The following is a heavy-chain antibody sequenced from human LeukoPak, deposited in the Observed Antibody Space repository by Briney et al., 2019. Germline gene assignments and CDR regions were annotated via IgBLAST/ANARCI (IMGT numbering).Heavy chain of an antibody. CDR2: INPSGGST. J-gene: IGHJ4*02. D-gene: IGHD5-18*01. V-gene: IGHV1-46*01. CDR1: GYTFTSYY. Sequence: ASVKVSCKASGYTFTSYYMHWVRQAPGQGLEWMGIINPSGGSTSYAQKFQGRVTMTRDTSTSTVYMELSSLRSEDTAVYYCARDLPVDTAMVPGDYWGQGTLVTVSS. CDR3: ARDLPVDTAMVPGDY.